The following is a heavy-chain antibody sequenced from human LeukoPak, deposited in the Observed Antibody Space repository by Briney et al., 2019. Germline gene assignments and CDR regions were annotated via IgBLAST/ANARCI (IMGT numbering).Heavy chain of an antibody. CDR3: ARDRTGYFFDD. J-gene: IGHJ4*02. V-gene: IGHV4-31*03. Sequence: SETLSLTCTVSGASISSGAYYWSWIRQHPGKGLEWIGYIYYSGTTYYNPSLKSRVTISLDTSENQFSLKLSSVTAADTAVYFCARDRTGYFFDDWGQGTLVTVSS. CDR2: IYYSGTT. CDR1: GASISSGAYY.